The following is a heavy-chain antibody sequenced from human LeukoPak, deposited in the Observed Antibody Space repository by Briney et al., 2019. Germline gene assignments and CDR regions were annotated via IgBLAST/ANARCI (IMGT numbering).Heavy chain of an antibody. Sequence: KPSETLSLTCAVYRGSFSGYYWSWIRQPPGKGLEWIGEINHSGTTNYNPSLKSRVTISVDTSKNQFSLKLSSVTAADTAVYYCAGGGLLEWLLYWETTYFDYWGQGTLVTVSS. CDR1: RGSFSGYY. CDR2: INHSGTT. CDR3: AGGGLLEWLLYWETTYFDY. J-gene: IGHJ4*02. D-gene: IGHD3-3*01. V-gene: IGHV4-34*01.